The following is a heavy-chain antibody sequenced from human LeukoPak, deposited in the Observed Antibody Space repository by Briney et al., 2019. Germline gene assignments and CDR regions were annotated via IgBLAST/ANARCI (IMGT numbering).Heavy chain of an antibody. V-gene: IGHV3-30-3*02. J-gene: IGHJ4*02. Sequence: GGSLRLSCAASGFTFSSYAMHWVRQAPGKGLEWVAVISYDGSNKYYADSVKGRFTISRDNSKNTLYLQMNSLRAEDTAVYYCAKRMSDFWSGYFEKYYFDYWGQGTLVTVSS. D-gene: IGHD3-3*01. CDR3: AKRMSDFWSGYFEKYYFDY. CDR2: ISYDGSNK. CDR1: GFTFSSYA.